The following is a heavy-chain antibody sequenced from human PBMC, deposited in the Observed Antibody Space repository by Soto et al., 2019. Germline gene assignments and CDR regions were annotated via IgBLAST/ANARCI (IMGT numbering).Heavy chain of an antibody. CDR1: GFSFSDYA. CDR3: AKRSPYSSGWYSPIFDY. V-gene: IGHV3-23*01. Sequence: GGSLRLSCAASGFSFSDYAMSWVRQAPGKGLEWVSVISESGGSTHYADSVRGRFTVSRDNSKNSLSLRMDSLRDEDTAVYFCAKRSPYSSGWYSPIFDYWGQGALVTVSS. CDR2: ISESGGST. J-gene: IGHJ4*02. D-gene: IGHD6-13*01.